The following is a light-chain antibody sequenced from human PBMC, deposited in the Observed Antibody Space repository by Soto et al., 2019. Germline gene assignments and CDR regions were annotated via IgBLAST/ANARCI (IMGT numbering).Light chain of an antibody. CDR1: QSVSSN. CDR3: KKYNNWHPWT. V-gene: IGKV3-15*01. Sequence: EIVMTQSPATLSVSPGERATLSCRASQSVSSNFAWYQQKPGQAPRLLIYGASTRATGIPARFSGSGSGTEFTLTISSLQSEDFAGYYCKKYNNWHPWTFGQGTKVESK. CDR2: GAS. J-gene: IGKJ1*01.